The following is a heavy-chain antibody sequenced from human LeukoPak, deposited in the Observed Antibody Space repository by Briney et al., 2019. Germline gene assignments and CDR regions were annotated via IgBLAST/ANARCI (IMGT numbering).Heavy chain of an antibody. Sequence: GGSLRLSCAASGFTFSSYWMSWVRPAPGKGLEGVANIKQDGSEKYYVDSVKGRFTISRDNAKKSLYLQMNSLRAEDTAVYYCASPPRYCSGGSCLTDYWGQGTLVTVSS. CDR3: ASPPRYCSGGSCLTDY. CDR2: IKQDGSEK. CDR1: GFTFSSYW. V-gene: IGHV3-7*01. D-gene: IGHD2-15*01. J-gene: IGHJ4*02.